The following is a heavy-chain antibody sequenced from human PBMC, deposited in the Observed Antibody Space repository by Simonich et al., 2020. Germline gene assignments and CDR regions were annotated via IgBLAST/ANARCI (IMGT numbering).Heavy chain of an antibody. CDR2: ISSSSSYI. CDR1: GFTFSSYS. Sequence: EVQLVESGGGLVKPGGSLRLSCAASGFTFSSYSMNWVRQAPGEGLEWVSSISSSSSYIYYADSVKGRFTSSRDNAKNSLYLQMNSLRAEDTAVYYCARWIAVAGTGAYGMDVWGQGTTVTVSS. CDR3: ARWIAVAGTGAYGMDV. J-gene: IGHJ6*02. V-gene: IGHV3-21*01. D-gene: IGHD6-19*01.